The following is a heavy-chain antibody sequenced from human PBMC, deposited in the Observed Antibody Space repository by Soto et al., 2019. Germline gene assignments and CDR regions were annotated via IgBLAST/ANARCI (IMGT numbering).Heavy chain of an antibody. CDR3: AKGRTVFGVVPYYVDF. CDR1: GFAFSTFG. V-gene: IGHV3-30*18. Sequence: QVQLVESGGGVVQPGTSLRLSCAASGFAFSTFGMHWVRQAPGKGLEWVAVISYDGNNQNYAYSVKGRLTISSDNSNNMLYLQMNSLRHEDTALYYCAKGRTVFGVVPYYVDFWGQGTLVTVSS. CDR2: ISYDGNNQ. J-gene: IGHJ4*02. D-gene: IGHD3-3*01.